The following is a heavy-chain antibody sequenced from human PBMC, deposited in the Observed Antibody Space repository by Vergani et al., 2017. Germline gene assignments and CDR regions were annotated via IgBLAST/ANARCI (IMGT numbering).Heavy chain of an antibody. CDR2: IYYSGST. D-gene: IGHD6-6*01. J-gene: IGHJ5*02. Sequence: QVQLQQWGAGLLKPSETLSLTCTVSGGSISSYYWSWIRQPPGKGLEWIGYIYYSGSTNYNPSLKSQVTISVDTSKNQFSLKLSSVTAADTAVYYCAREASIAARPGNWFDPWGQGTLVTVSS. CDR3: AREASIAARPGNWFDP. V-gene: IGHV4-59*01. CDR1: GGSISSYY.